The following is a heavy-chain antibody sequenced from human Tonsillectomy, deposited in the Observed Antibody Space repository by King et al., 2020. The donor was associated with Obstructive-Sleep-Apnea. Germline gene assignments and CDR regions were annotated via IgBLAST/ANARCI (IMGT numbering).Heavy chain of an antibody. Sequence: VQLVESGGGVVQPGRSLRLSCAASGFTFSSYAMHWVRQAPGKGLEWVAVISYDGSNKYYADSVKGRFTISRDNSKNTLYLQMNSLRAEDTAVYYCARGASYYYDSSGFDYWGQGTLVTVSS. CDR1: GFTFSSYA. D-gene: IGHD3-22*01. CDR2: ISYDGSNK. V-gene: IGHV3-30*04. CDR3: ARGASYYYDSSGFDY. J-gene: IGHJ4*02.